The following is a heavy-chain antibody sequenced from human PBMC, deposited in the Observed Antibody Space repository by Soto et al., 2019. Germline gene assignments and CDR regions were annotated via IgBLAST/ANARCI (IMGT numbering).Heavy chain of an antibody. V-gene: IGHV3-9*01. Sequence: EVQLVESGGGLVQPGRSLRLSCAASGFTFGDFAMHWVRQAPGKGLEWVSGISWNSGRIEYADSVRGRFTISRDNAKNTLYLQMNSLRPEDTALYYCAKYMGSGSSLGRPFDYWGQGTLVTVSS. J-gene: IGHJ4*02. CDR1: GFTFGDFA. CDR3: AKYMGSGSSLGRPFDY. D-gene: IGHD1-26*01. CDR2: ISWNSGRI.